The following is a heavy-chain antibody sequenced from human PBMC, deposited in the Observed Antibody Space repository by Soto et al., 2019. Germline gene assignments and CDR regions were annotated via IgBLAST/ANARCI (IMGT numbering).Heavy chain of an antibody. CDR3: ARGPFFVLILRPKGWFDP. Sequence: SETLSLTCAVYGGSFSGYYWSWIRQPPGKGLEWIGEINHSGSTNYNPSLKSRVTISVDTAKNQFSLKLSSVTAADTAVYYCARGPFFVLILRPKGWFDPWGQGTLVTVSS. D-gene: IGHD2-8*01. CDR1: GGSFSGYY. CDR2: INHSGST. V-gene: IGHV4-34*01. J-gene: IGHJ5*02.